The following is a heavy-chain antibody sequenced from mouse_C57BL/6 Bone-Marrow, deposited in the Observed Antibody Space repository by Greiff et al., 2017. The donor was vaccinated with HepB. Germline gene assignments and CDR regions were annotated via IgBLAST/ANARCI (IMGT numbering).Heavy chain of an antibody. D-gene: IGHD2-1*01. CDR2: INYDGSST. V-gene: IGHV5-16*01. J-gene: IGHJ4*01. CDR3: ARDTGNHYYAMDY. CDR1: GFTFSDYY. Sequence: EVMLVESEGGLVQPGSSMKLSCTASGFTFSDYYMAWVRQVPEKGLEWVANINYDGSSTYYLDSLKSRFIISRDNAKNILYLQMSSLKSEDTATYYCARDTGNHYYAMDYWGQGTSVTVSS.